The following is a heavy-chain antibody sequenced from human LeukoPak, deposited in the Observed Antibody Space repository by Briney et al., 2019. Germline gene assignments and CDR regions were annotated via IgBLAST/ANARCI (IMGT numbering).Heavy chain of an antibody. J-gene: IGHJ4*02. Sequence: SETLSLTCAVYGRSFSGYYWSWIRQPPGKGLEWIGEINHSGSTNYNPSLKSRVTISVDTSKNQFSLKLSSVTAADTAVYYCARGHDALLFDYWGQGTLVTVSS. CDR3: ARGHDALLFDY. D-gene: IGHD1-1*01. CDR1: GRSFSGYY. V-gene: IGHV4-34*01. CDR2: INHSGST.